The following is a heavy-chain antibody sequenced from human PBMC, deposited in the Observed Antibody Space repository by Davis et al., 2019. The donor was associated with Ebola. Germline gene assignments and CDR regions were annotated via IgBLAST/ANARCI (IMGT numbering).Heavy chain of an antibody. CDR1: GFTFSSYW. CDR3: ARSSYQPDY. CDR2: INPDGSFT. D-gene: IGHD2-2*01. J-gene: IGHJ4*02. V-gene: IGHV3-74*01. Sequence: PGGSLRLSCAASGFTFSSYWMYWVRQAPGKGLVWVSRINPDGSFTDYADSVKGRFSTSRDSTSNTLYLQMNGLRAEDTAVYYCARSSYQPDYWGQGTLVTVSS.